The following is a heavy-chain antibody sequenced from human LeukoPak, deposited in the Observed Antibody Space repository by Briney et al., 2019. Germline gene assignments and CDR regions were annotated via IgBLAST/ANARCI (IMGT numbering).Heavy chain of an antibody. CDR2: IHYSRAT. CDR3: ATLRGASTAVFDS. CDR1: GGSISSDY. D-gene: IGHD2-21*02. J-gene: IGHJ4*02. V-gene: IGHV4-59*08. Sequence: SETLSLTCTVSGGSISSDYWSWIRQPPGKRLEWIGYIHYSRATNYNPSLKSRVTISVDTSKNQFSLELSSVTAADTALYYCATLRGASTAVFDSWGQGTLVTVSS.